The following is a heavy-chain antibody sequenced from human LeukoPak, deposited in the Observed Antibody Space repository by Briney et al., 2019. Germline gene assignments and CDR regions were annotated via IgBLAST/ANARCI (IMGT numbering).Heavy chain of an antibody. CDR2: IVVGSGNT. CDR1: GFTFTNSA. CDR3: AADLPYSNYGPLDY. D-gene: IGHD4-11*01. J-gene: IGHJ4*02. V-gene: IGHV1-58*01. Sequence: EASVKVSCKASGFTFTNSAVQWVRQARGQRLEWIGWIVVGSGNTNYAQKFQERVTITGDMSTNTAYLELSSLRSEDTAVYYCAADLPYSNYGPLDYWGQGTLVTVSS.